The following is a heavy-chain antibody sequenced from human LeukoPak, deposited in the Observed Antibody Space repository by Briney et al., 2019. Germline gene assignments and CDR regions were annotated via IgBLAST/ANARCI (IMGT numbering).Heavy chain of an antibody. D-gene: IGHD3-3*01. CDR2: ISDSGDTP. CDR3: AKVRGYDFWSGAQDY. J-gene: IGHJ4*02. CDR1: GFTFSSYA. V-gene: IGHV3-23*01. Sequence: AGGSLRLSCTASGFTFSSYAMSWVRQAPGKGLKWVSSISDSGDTPYYADSVKGRFTISRDNSKNTLYLQMNSLRAEDTAVYYCAKVRGYDFWSGAQDYWGQGTLVTVSS.